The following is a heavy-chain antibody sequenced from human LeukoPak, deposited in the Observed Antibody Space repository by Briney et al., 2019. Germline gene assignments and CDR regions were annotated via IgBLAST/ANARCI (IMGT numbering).Heavy chain of an antibody. V-gene: IGHV4-61*02. CDR1: GGSISSGSYY. D-gene: IGHD4-17*01. J-gene: IGHJ4*02. Sequence: SQTLSLTCTVSGGSISSGSYYWSWIRQPAGKGLEWIGRIYTSGSTNYNPSLKSRVTISVDTSKNQFSLKLSSVTAADTAVYYCAGLSVTTYYFDYWGQGTLATVSS. CDR3: AGLSVTTYYFDY. CDR2: IYTSGST.